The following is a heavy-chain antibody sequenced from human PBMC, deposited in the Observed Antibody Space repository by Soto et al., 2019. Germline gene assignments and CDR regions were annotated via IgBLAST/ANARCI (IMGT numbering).Heavy chain of an antibody. Sequence: EVQLLESGGGLVQPGGSLRLACAASGFSFSNYEMTWARQAPGKGLEWVAFINPSSGTTHYADSVKGRFTISRDNSKGTLYLQLGSLRVEDTAVYYCVKGGWLDVWGQGTTVTVSS. D-gene: IGHD2-15*01. CDR1: GFSFSNYE. CDR3: VKGGWLDV. V-gene: IGHV3-23*01. J-gene: IGHJ6*02. CDR2: INPSSGTT.